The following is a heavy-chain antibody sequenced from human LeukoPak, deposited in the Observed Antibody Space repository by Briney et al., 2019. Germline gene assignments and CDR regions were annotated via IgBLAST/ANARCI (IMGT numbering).Heavy chain of an antibody. D-gene: IGHD2-2*01. V-gene: IGHV1-2*02. CDR1: GGTFSSYA. J-gene: IGHJ4*02. CDR3: ARGGPAAPTYY. Sequence: ASVKVSCKASGGTFSSYAISWVRQAPGQGLEWMGRINPNSGGTNYAQKFQGRVTMTRDTSISTAYMELSRLRSDDTAVYYCARGGPAAPTYYWGQGTLVTVSS. CDR2: INPNSGGT.